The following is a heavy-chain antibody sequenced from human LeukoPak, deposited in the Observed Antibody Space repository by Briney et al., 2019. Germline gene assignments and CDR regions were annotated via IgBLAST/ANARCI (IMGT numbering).Heavy chain of an antibody. CDR2: IRGTGSST. CDR1: GFTFSSYA. CDR3: ATTIWEYYGMDV. V-gene: IGHV3-23*01. J-gene: IGHJ6*02. Sequence: GGSLRLSCGASGFTFSSYAMAWVRQAPGKGLEWVSAIRGTGSSTYYADSVKGRFTISRDNAKNSLYLQMNSLRAEDPAVYSCATTIWEYYGMDVWGQGTTVTVSS. D-gene: IGHD3-3*01.